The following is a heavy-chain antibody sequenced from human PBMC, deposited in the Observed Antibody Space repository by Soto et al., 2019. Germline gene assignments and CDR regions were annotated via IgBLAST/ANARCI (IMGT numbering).Heavy chain of an antibody. D-gene: IGHD2-15*01. V-gene: IGHV3-23*01. J-gene: IGHJ1*01. Sequence: EVQLLESGGGLVQPGGSLRLSCAASGFTFSSNDMSWVRQAPGKGLEWVSAISVSDGSTYYADSVKGRYTVSRDNSKNTLYLQMKSLRAEDTAVYYCAKGGWLEYWGQGTLVTVSS. CDR2: ISVSDGST. CDR3: AKGGWLEY. CDR1: GFTFSSND.